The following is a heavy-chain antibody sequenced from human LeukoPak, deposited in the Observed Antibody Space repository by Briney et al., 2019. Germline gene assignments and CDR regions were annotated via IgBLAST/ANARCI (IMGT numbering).Heavy chain of an antibody. V-gene: IGHV1-2*02. Sequence: ASVKVSCKASGYTFTGYYMHWVRQAPGQGLEWMGWINPNSGGTNYAQKFQGRVTMTTDTSTSTAYMELRSLRSDDTAVYYCARLGELAGAFDIWGQGTMVTVSS. J-gene: IGHJ3*02. CDR1: GYTFTGYY. D-gene: IGHD3-16*01. CDR3: ARLGELAGAFDI. CDR2: INPNSGGT.